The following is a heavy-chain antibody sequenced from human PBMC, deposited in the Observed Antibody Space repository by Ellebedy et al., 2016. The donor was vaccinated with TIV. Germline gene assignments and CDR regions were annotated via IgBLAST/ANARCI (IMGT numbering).Heavy chain of an antibody. D-gene: IGHD3-9*01. J-gene: IGHJ5*02. CDR3: ARSFDTLTIWFDA. Sequence: AASVKVSCKASGITFTSYPIHWVRQAPGQSLEWMGWINNVNGNTEYSQTFQGRVTITSDTSASFVYMELSSLRAEDTAVYFCARSFDTLTIWFDAWGQGTLVIVSS. CDR1: GITFTSYP. V-gene: IGHV1-3*04. CDR2: INNVNGNT.